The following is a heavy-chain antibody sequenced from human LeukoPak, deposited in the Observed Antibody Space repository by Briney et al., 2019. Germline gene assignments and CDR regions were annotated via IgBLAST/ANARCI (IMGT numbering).Heavy chain of an antibody. CDR1: GFTFDDYA. CDR2: ISGDGGST. CDR3: AKDHYVIRGYSYGYDY. Sequence: GGSLRLSCAASGFTFDDYAMHWVRQAPGKGLEWVSLISGDGGSTYYADSVKGRFTISRDNSKNSLYLQMNSLRTEDTALYYCAKDHYVIRGYSYGYDYWGRGTLVTVSS. V-gene: IGHV3-43*02. D-gene: IGHD5-18*01. J-gene: IGHJ4*02.